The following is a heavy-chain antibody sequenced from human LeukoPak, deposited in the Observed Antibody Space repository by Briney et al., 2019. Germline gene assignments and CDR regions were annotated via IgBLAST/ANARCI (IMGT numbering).Heavy chain of an antibody. V-gene: IGHV4-4*02. Sequence: SGTLSLTCAVSGGSISSSNWWSWVRPPPGKGLEWIGEIYHSGSTNYNPSLKSRVTISVDKSKNQFSLKLSSVTAADTAVYYCARVVFGSSWYGGWFDPWGQGTLVTVSS. D-gene: IGHD6-13*01. J-gene: IGHJ5*02. CDR2: IYHSGST. CDR1: GGSISSSNW. CDR3: ARVVFGSSWYGGWFDP.